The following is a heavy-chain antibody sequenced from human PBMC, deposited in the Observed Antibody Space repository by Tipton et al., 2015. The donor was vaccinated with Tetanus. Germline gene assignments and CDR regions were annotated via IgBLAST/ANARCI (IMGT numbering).Heavy chain of an antibody. J-gene: IGHJ4*02. Sequence: QLVQSGGGVVQPGRSLRLSCAASGFTFSNFVIHWVRQAPGKGLESVAIISYDGSKKYYADSVKGRFTISRDNSKNALYLQMNSLRVEDTAMYYCARDRRGGLWLDGGFDYWGQGTLVTVSS. V-gene: IGHV3-30-3*01. D-gene: IGHD3-16*01. CDR1: GFTFSNFV. CDR3: ARDRRGGLWLDGGFDY. CDR2: ISYDGSKK.